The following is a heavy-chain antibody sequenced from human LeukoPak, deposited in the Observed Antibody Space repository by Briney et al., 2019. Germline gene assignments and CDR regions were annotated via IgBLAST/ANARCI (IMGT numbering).Heavy chain of an antibody. CDR2: IKSIGDGGTT. Sequence: PGGSLRLSCAASGFTFTNAWMSWVRQDPGKGLEWVGRIKSIGDGGTTEYTAPVQGRFTISRDDSRNTLYLQMNSLKTEDTAVYYCTTGRDRWQLLFDIWGQGTMVAVS. D-gene: IGHD4-23*01. CDR1: GFTFTNAW. V-gene: IGHV3-15*05. CDR3: TTGRDRWQLLFDI. J-gene: IGHJ3*02.